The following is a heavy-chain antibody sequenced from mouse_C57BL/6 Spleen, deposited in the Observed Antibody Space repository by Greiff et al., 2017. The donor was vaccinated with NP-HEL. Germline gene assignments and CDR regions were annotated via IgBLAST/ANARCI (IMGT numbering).Heavy chain of an antibody. CDR3: ARYAYYYGTGYAMDY. D-gene: IGHD1-1*01. Sequence: EVKLMESGGGLVQPGGSLSLSCAASGFTFTDYYMSWVRQPPGKALEWLGFIRNKANGYTTEYSASVKGRFTISRDNSQSILYLQMNALRAEDSATYYCARYAYYYGTGYAMDYWGQGTSVTVSS. V-gene: IGHV7-3*01. J-gene: IGHJ4*01. CDR1: GFTFTDYY. CDR2: IRNKANGYTT.